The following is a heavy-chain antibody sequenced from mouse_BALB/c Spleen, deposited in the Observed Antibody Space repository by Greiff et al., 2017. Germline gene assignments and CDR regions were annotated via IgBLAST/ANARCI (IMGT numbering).Heavy chain of an antibody. CDR2: IWAGGST. J-gene: IGHJ3*01. V-gene: IGHV2-9*02. CDR1: GFSLTSYG. CDR3: ARESGGKNRFAY. Sequence: QVHVKQSGPGLVAPSQSLSITCTVSGFSLTSYGVHWVRQPPGKGLEWLGVIWAGGSTNYNSALMSRLSISKDNSKSQVFLKMNSLQTDDTAMYYCARESGGKNRFAYWGQGTLVTVSA.